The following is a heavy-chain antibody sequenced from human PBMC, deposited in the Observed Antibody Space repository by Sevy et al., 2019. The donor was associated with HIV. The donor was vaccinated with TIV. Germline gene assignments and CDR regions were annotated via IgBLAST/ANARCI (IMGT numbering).Heavy chain of an antibody. CDR1: GFTFSTYD. CDR3: AKNRPPGGSYFSRHAMDV. V-gene: IGHV3-30*18. CDR2: ISYDGSYR. J-gene: IGHJ6*02. D-gene: IGHD3-16*01. Sequence: GGSLRLSCAASGFTFSTYDMHWVRQAPGKGLEWVAIISYDGSYREYADSVRGRFSMSRDNSKNTMYLQMSGLSIEDTAVYYCAKNRPPGGSYFSRHAMDVWGRGTTLTVSS.